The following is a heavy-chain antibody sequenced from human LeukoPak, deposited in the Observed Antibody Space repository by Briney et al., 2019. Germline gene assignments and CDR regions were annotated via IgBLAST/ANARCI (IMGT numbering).Heavy chain of an antibody. CDR3: ARRVRQAAGTRTFDY. D-gene: IGHD6-13*01. CDR2: INHSGST. J-gene: IGHJ4*02. Sequence: PSETLSLTCAVSGGSISSGGYSWSWIRQPPGKGLEWIGEINHSGSTNYNPSLKSRVTISVDTSKNQFSLKLSSVTAADTAVYYCARRVRQAAGTRTFDYWGQGTLVTVSS. V-gene: IGHV4-30-2*01. CDR1: GGSISSGGYS.